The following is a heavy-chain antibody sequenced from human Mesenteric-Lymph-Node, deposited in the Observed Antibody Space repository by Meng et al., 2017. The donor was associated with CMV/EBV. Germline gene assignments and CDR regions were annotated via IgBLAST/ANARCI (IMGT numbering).Heavy chain of an antibody. CDR3: ARVGSYESSGYYYYGMDV. V-gene: IGHV1-18*01. J-gene: IGHJ6*02. Sequence: ASVKVSCKASGYTFTNSGINWVRQAPGQGLEWMGWISAYNGNTYYAQNLQGRVPLTTDTSTRTAYMELRSLRSGDTAVYYCARVGSYESSGYYYYGMDVWGQGTTVTVSS. D-gene: IGHD3-22*01. CDR2: ISAYNGNT. CDR1: GYTFTNSG.